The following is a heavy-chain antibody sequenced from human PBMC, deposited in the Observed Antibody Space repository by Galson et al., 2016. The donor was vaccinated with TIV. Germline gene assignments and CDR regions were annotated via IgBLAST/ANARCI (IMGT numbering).Heavy chain of an antibody. CDR2: FDPEVAKT. D-gene: IGHD2/OR15-2a*01. CDR3: ATVAWFPGLSLDT. CDR1: GNSLNELV. V-gene: IGHV1-24*01. J-gene: IGHJ5*02. Sequence: SVKVSCKVSGNSLNELVIHWVRQAPGKGLEWMGGFDPEVAKTVYAQKLQDRVTMAADTSTNTAYMELGSLRFEDTAVYYCATVAWFPGLSLDTRGQGTLVTVSS.